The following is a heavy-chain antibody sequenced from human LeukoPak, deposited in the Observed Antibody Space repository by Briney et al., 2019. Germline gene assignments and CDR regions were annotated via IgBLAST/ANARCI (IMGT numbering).Heavy chain of an antibody. D-gene: IGHD4-17*01. CDR1: GGSISGTNW. CDR2: IYHSGST. V-gene: IGHV4-4*02. CDR3: ARNYGDNNFDY. Sequence: SETLSLTCAVSGGSISGTNWWSWVRQPPGKGLEWIGEIYHSGSTNYNPSLKSRATISVDKSKNQFSLKLTSVTAADTAVYYCARNYGDNNFDYWGQGTLVTVSS. J-gene: IGHJ4*02.